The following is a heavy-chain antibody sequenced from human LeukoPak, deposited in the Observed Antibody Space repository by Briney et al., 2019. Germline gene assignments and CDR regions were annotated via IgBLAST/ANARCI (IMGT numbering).Heavy chain of an antibody. CDR2: LNPKTGGT. CDR1: GYTFTGYY. J-gene: IGHJ4*02. CDR3: ARATAENDH. D-gene: IGHD1-14*01. V-gene: IGHV1-2*02. Sequence: ASVKVSCKASGYTFTGYYLHWVRQAPGQGLEWMGWLNPKTGGTSYAQKFQGRVTTTRDTSISTVNVELSRLTSDDTAVYYCARATAENDHWGQGTLVTVSS.